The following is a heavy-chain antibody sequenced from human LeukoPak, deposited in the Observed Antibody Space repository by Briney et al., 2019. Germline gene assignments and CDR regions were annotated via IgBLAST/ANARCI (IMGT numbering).Heavy chain of an antibody. CDR2: INQDGREK. D-gene: IGHD6-19*01. J-gene: IGHJ4*02. CDR3: AKGRSSSSGWYGFDY. Sequence: GGSLRLSCVVSGFTFRNYWMTWVRQAPGKGLEWVANINQDGREKNYVDSVKGRFTISRDNAKNSLYLQMNSLRAEDTALYYCAKGRSSSSGWYGFDYWGQGTLVTVSS. CDR1: GFTFRNYW. V-gene: IGHV3-7*03.